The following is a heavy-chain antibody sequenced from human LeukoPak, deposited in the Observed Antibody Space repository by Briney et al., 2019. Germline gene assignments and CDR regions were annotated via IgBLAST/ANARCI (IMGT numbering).Heavy chain of an antibody. Sequence: PSETLSLTCTASGDSISSYYWSWIRQSPGKGLEWIGYIYFSGSTNYNPSLKRRVTMSVVTSKNQFSLRLTSVTAADTATYYCARVGGSNFYNYGMDVWGQGTTVIVSS. J-gene: IGHJ6*02. CDR3: ARVGGSNFYNYGMDV. D-gene: IGHD4-11*01. CDR2: IYFSGST. V-gene: IGHV4-59*01. CDR1: GDSISSYY.